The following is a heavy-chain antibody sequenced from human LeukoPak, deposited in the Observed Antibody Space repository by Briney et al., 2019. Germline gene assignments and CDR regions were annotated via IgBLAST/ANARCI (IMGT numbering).Heavy chain of an antibody. V-gene: IGHV3-23*01. CDR2: ISGSGGST. CDR1: GFTFSSYA. CDR3: AKDSFSMVRGVMGYFDY. J-gene: IGHJ4*02. Sequence: PGGSLRLSCAASGFTFSSYAMSWVRQAPGKGLERVSAISGSGGSTYYADSVKGRFTISRDNSKNTLYLQMNSLRAEDTAVYYCAKDSFSMVRGVMGYFDYWGQGTLVTVSS. D-gene: IGHD3-10*01.